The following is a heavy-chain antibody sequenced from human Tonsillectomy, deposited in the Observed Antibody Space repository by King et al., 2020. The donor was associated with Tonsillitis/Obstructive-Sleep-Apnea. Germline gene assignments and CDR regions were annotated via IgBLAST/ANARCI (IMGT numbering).Heavy chain of an antibody. CDR2: IDPSDSYT. Sequence: VQLVESGAEVKKPGESLRISCKGSGYSFTSYWINWVRQMPGKGLEWMGRIDPSDSYTNYSPSFQGHVTISADKSISTAYLQWSSLKASDTAMYYCARQDGPLYYYYGMDVWGQGTTVSVSS. J-gene: IGHJ6*02. D-gene: IGHD2-15*01. V-gene: IGHV5-10-1*01. CDR3: ARQDGPLYYYYGMDV. CDR1: GYSFTSYW.